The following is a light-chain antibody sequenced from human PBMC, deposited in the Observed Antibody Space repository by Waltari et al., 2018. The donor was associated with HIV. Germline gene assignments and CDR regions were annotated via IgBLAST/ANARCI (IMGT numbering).Light chain of an antibody. CDR1: RSHLGKNA. Sequence: QSALTQPPSVSAAPRQRVTISCSGTRSHLGKNALNWYRQFPGTTPTLLIDFDDLLSSGVSDRFSASKSDTSASLAISGLQSEDEADYYCAAWDDNLNAMLFGGGTRLTVL. CDR3: AAWDDNLNAML. V-gene: IGLV1-36*01. J-gene: IGLJ3*02. CDR2: FDD.